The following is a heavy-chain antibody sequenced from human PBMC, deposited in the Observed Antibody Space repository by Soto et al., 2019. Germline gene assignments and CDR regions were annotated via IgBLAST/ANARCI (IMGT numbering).Heavy chain of an antibody. CDR3: AREYYYESNGWLRPFDY. J-gene: IGHJ4*02. Sequence: WGSLRVSCASSGFTFSDYSMNWVRQAPGKGLEWVSSSRRSSTLLYYADSVKGRFTISRDTAKNSLYLQMNSLRAEDTAVYYCAREYYYESNGWLRPFDYWGQGTLVTVSS. D-gene: IGHD3-22*01. CDR2: SRRSSTLL. CDR1: GFTFSDYS. V-gene: IGHV3-21*06.